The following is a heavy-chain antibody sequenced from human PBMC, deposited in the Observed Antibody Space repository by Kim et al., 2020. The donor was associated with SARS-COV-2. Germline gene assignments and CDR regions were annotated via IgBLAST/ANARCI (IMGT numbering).Heavy chain of an antibody. CDR2: IYYSGST. J-gene: IGHJ4*02. CDR3: ARGDLDGSGSS. V-gene: IGHV4-59*13. CDR1: GGSISSYY. Sequence: SETLSLTCTVSGGSISSYYWSWIRQPPGKGLEWIGYIYYSGSTNYNPSLKSRVTISVDTSKNQFSLKLSSVTAADTAVYYCARGDLDGSGSSWGQGTLVTVSS. D-gene: IGHD3-10*01.